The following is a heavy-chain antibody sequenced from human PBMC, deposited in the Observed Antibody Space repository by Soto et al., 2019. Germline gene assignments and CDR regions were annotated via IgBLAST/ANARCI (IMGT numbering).Heavy chain of an antibody. V-gene: IGHV3-33*01. Sequence: QVQLVESGGGVVQPGRSLRLSCAASGFTFSTYGMHWVRQAPGKGLEWVAVIWYDGSHKYYADSVKGRFTISRDNSKNTLFLQMNSLRAEDPAVYYCARVDSLAGMDVWGQGTTVTVSS. CDR1: GFTFSTYG. CDR3: ARVDSLAGMDV. CDR2: IWYDGSHK. J-gene: IGHJ6*01. D-gene: IGHD5-12*01.